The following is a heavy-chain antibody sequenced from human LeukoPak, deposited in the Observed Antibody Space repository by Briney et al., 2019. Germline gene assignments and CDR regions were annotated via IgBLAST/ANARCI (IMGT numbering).Heavy chain of an antibody. V-gene: IGHV3-30*18. CDR2: IAYDGTNK. D-gene: IGHD6-13*01. CDR1: GFTFSSYN. J-gene: IGHJ4*02. Sequence: PGGSLRLSCGASGFTFSSYNMNWVRQALGKGLEWVAVIAYDGTNKQYADSVKGRFTISRDNSKNTLYLQMNSLRGEDTAVYYCAKEWYSPDYWGQGTLVTVSS. CDR3: AKEWYSPDY.